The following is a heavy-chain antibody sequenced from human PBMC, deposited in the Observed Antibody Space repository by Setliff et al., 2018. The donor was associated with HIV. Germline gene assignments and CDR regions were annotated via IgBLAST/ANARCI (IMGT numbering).Heavy chain of an antibody. V-gene: IGHV4-59*11. J-gene: IGHJ6*03. CDR2: IHYSGSS. CDR3: AGGLSIFGVATPGFYSFMDV. Sequence: PSETLSLTCTVSGGSITGHHWSWIRQPPGKGLEWIGYIHYSGSSNYNPSLKSRVSISLDTSKKQVSLKLNSVTAADTAVYYCAGGLSIFGVATPGFYSFMDVWGKGTTVTVSS. D-gene: IGHD3-3*01. CDR1: GGSITGHH.